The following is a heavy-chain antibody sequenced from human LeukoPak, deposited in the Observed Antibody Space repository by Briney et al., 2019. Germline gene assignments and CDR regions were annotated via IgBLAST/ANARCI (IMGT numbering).Heavy chain of an antibody. CDR1: GYTFTGYY. J-gene: IGHJ4*02. D-gene: IGHD6-13*01. Sequence: ASVKVPCKASGYTFTGYYMHWVRQAPGQGLEWMGWINPNSGGTNYTQKFQGRVTMTRDTSISTAYMELSRLRSDDTAVYYCARVRPPREAAAGIGYWGQGTLVTVSS. CDR2: INPNSGGT. V-gene: IGHV1-2*02. CDR3: ARVRPPREAAAGIGY.